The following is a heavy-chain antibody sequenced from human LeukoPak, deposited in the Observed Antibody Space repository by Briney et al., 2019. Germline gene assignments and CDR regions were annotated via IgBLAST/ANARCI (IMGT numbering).Heavy chain of an antibody. CDR1: GGTFSSYA. V-gene: IGHV1-46*01. Sequence: GASVKVPCKASGGTFSSYAISWVRQAPGQGLEWMGIINPNGGRTIYAQNFKGRVTMTRDTSTTTVYMELRSLRSDDTAVYYCARERPSTVAARQPPDHYGIDVWGQGTTVIVTS. CDR3: ARERPSTVAARQPPDHYGIDV. D-gene: IGHD6-6*01. J-gene: IGHJ6*02. CDR2: INPNGGRT.